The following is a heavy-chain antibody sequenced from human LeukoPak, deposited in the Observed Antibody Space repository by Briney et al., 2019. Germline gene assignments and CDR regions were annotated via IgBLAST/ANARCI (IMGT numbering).Heavy chain of an antibody. Sequence: SETLSLTCTVSGGSISSYYWSWIRQPAGKGLEWIGRIYTSGSTNYNPSLKSRVTMSVDTSKNQFSLKLSSVTAADTAVYYCARGRVVITIFGVVISHDAFDIWGQGTMVTVSS. CDR1: GGSISSYY. V-gene: IGHV4-4*07. CDR2: IYTSGST. J-gene: IGHJ3*02. CDR3: ARGRVVITIFGVVISHDAFDI. D-gene: IGHD3-3*01.